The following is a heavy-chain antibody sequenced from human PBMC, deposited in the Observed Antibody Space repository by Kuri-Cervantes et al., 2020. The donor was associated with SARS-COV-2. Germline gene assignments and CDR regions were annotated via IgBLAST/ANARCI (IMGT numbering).Heavy chain of an antibody. Sequence: GESLKISCEVSGFLFSASAIHWVRQGSGKGLEWVGRVRGKANNYATAYAASVKGRFTISRDNAKNTLYLQINSLKPEDTAVYYCARPYSSSSAYSYFYYMDIWGKGTTVTVSS. D-gene: IGHD6-6*01. CDR3: ARPYSSSSAYSYFYYMDI. CDR2: VRGKANNYAT. V-gene: IGHV3-73*01. J-gene: IGHJ6*03. CDR1: GFLFSASA.